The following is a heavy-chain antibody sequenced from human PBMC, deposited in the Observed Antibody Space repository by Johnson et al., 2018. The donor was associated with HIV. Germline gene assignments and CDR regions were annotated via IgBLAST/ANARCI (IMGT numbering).Heavy chain of an antibody. CDR1: GFTFSTYW. V-gene: IGHV3-7*01. J-gene: IGHJ3*02. D-gene: IGHD3-16*01. Sequence: VQLVESGGGLVQPGGSLRLSCAASGFTFSTYWMSWVRQAPGKGLEWVANIKQDGSERYYVESVKGRFTISRDNAKNSLYLQMNSLSAEDTAVYSCARPQGGAPLAMAFDIWGQGTMVTVSS. CDR3: ARPQGGAPLAMAFDI. CDR2: IKQDGSER.